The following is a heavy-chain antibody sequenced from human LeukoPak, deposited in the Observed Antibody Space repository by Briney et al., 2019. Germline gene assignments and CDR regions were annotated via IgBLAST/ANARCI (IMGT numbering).Heavy chain of an antibody. CDR3: AKDLSRVAVAAYYFDY. J-gene: IGHJ4*02. D-gene: IGHD6-19*01. CDR1: GFTFSSYG. Sequence: GGSLRLSCAASGFTFSSYGMHWVRQAPGKGLEWVAVISYDGSNKYYADSVKGRFTISRDNSKNTLYLQMNSLRAEDTAVYYCAKDLSRVAVAAYYFDYWGQGTLVTVSS. V-gene: IGHV3-30*18. CDR2: ISYDGSNK.